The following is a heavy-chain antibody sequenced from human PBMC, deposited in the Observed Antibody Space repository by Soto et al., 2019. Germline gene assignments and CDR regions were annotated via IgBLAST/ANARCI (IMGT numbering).Heavy chain of an antibody. J-gene: IGHJ5*02. CDR3: ARVIGYSSSSFNAWFDP. D-gene: IGHD6-6*01. CDR2: ISAYNGNT. V-gene: IGHV1-18*01. Sequence: ASVKVSCKASGYTFTSYGISWVRQAPGQGLEWMGWISAYNGNTNYAQKLQGRVTMTTDTSTSTAYMELRSLRSDDTAVYYCARVIGYSSSSFNAWFDPWGQGTLVTVSS. CDR1: GYTFTSYG.